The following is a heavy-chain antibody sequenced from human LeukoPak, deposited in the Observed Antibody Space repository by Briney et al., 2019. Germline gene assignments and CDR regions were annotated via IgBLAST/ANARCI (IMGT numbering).Heavy chain of an antibody. CDR2: IYYSGST. CDR3: ARQEPLYSDGSGYSSP. V-gene: IGHV4-39*01. D-gene: IGHD3-22*01. Sequence: PSETLSLTCTVSGGSISSGGYYWSWIRQHPGKGLEWIGYIYYSGSTYYNPSLKSRVTISVDTSENQFSLKLSSVTAADTAVYYCARQEPLYSDGSGYSSPWGQGTLVTVSS. J-gene: IGHJ5*02. CDR1: GGSISSGGYY.